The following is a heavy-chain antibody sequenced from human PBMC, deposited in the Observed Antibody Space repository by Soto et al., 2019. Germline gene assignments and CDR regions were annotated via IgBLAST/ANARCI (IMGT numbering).Heavy chain of an antibody. V-gene: IGHV3-48*03. Sequence: PGGSLRLSCAASGLTFRNYEMNWVRKAPGKGLEWVSYISSSGITTYYADFAAGRFTISRDNAKESLYLHLNSLRVEDTAVYYCARYGTRADWWGLGTQVTVSS. D-gene: IGHD1-1*01. CDR2: ISSSGITT. CDR1: GLTFRNYE. J-gene: IGHJ4*02. CDR3: ARYGTRADW.